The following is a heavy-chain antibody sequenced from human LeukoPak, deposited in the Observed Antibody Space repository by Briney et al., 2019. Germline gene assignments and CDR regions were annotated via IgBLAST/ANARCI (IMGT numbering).Heavy chain of an antibody. CDR2: ISVSGGST. CDR3: AKDLGVGAITNYYYYMDV. CDR1: GFTFSSYA. Sequence: GGSLRLSCAAAGFTFSSYAMSWVRQAPGKGLEWVSAISVSGGSTYYADSVKGRFTISRDNSKNTLYLQMNSLRAEDTTVYYCAKDLGVGAITNYYYYMDVWGRGTTVTVSS. D-gene: IGHD1-26*01. J-gene: IGHJ6*03. V-gene: IGHV3-23*01.